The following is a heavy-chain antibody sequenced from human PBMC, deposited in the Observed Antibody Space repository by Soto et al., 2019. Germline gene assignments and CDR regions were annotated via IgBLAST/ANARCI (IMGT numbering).Heavy chain of an antibody. CDR1: GYSFASYG. J-gene: IGHJ6*02. D-gene: IGHD2-2*01. V-gene: IGHV1-18*01. CDR2: ISPYNGRT. CDR3: GRCRTASYAMDV. Sequence: QVHLVQSGSDVEKPGASVKVSCRASGYSFASYGIAWVRQVPGQGREWVGWISPYNGRTNYAQSVKGRVVQTTDITTNPVYLELRSLRSDDSAIYYCGRCRTASYAMDVWGQGTTVTVSS.